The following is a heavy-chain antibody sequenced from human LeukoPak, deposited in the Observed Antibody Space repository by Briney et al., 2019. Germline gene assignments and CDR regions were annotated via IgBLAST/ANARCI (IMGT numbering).Heavy chain of an antibody. V-gene: IGHV4-4*02. J-gene: IGHJ4*02. CDR1: GVSISSNLW. CDR3: ATQYCSGGSCYSSRIRAFDY. D-gene: IGHD2-15*01. CDR2: IHHSGSI. Sequence: SGTLSLTCAVSGVSISSNLWWTWVRQPPGKGLEWIAEIHHSGSINYNPSLKSRVTISVDTAKNQFSLKLSSVTAADTAVYYCATQYCSGGSCYSSRIRAFDYWGQGTLVTVSS.